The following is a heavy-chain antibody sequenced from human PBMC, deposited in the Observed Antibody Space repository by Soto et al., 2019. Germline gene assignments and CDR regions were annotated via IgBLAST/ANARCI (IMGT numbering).Heavy chain of an antibody. CDR3: ARDLDNYDFWSGYEGGIDY. J-gene: IGHJ4*02. Sequence: QLQLVQSGAEVKKPGASVKVSCKASGYTFTSYGISWVRQAPGQGLEWMGWISAYNGNTNSAQKLQGRVTMTTDTSTSTAYMELRSLRSDDTAVYYCARDLDNYDFWSGYEGGIDYWGQGTLVTVSS. CDR1: GYTFTSYG. D-gene: IGHD3-3*01. V-gene: IGHV1-18*01. CDR2: ISAYNGNT.